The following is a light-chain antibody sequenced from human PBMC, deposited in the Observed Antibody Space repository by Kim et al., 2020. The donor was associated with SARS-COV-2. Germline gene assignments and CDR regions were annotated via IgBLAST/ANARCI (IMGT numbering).Light chain of an antibody. CDR2: GNS. CDR1: SSNIGAGYD. V-gene: IGLV1-40*01. Sequence: VTIACTGSSSNIGAGYDVHWYQQLPGTAPKLLIYGNSNRPSGVPDRFSGSKSGTSASLAITGLQAEDEADYYCQSYDSSLSGYVFGTGTKVTVL. J-gene: IGLJ1*01. CDR3: QSYDSSLSGYV.